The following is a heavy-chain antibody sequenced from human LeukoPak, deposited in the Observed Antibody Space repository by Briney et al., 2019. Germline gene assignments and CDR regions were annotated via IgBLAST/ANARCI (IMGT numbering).Heavy chain of an antibody. CDR1: GGSISSSSYY. D-gene: IGHD3-10*01. Sequence: SETLSLTCTVSGGSISSSSYYWGWIRQPPGKGLEWIGSIYYSGSTYYNPSLKSRVTISVDTSKNQFSLKLSSVTAADTAVYYCARERNYYGSGSYDLWFDPWGQGTLVTVSS. CDR3: ARERNYYGSGSYDLWFDP. J-gene: IGHJ5*02. V-gene: IGHV4-39*07. CDR2: IYYSGST.